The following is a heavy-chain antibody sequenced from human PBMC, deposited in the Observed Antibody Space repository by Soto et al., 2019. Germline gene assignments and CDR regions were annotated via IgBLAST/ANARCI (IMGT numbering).Heavy chain of an antibody. V-gene: IGHV4-31*03. CDR1: GGSISTGGYY. D-gene: IGHD6-13*01. CDR2: IYYSGTT. Sequence: QVQLQESGPGLVKPSQTLSLTCSVSGGSISTGGYYWTWIRQHPGKGLEWIGYIYYSGTTYYKSSLHSRLTISVDTSQNQFSLNLRSVTAADTTFYYCARVNSSAAVDSWGQGTLVTVSS. J-gene: IGHJ4*02. CDR3: ARVNSSAAVDS.